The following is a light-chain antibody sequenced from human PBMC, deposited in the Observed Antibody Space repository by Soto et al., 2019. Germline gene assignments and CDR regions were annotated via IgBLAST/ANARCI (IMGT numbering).Light chain of an antibody. Sequence: EIVLTQSPGTLSLSPGERATLSCRASQSVSATYSAWYQQKPGQAHMLLIYGASNRPTGIPDRFTGSGSGTDFTLTISRLEHDDFAVYYCQQYGSSPRTFGQGTKVEI. J-gene: IGKJ1*01. CDR1: QSVSATY. CDR2: GAS. CDR3: QQYGSSPRT. V-gene: IGKV3-20*01.